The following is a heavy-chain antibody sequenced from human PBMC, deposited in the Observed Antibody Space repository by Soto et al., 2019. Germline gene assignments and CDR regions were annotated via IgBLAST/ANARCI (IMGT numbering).Heavy chain of an antibody. V-gene: IGHV3-23*01. CDR2: ISGSGGST. J-gene: IGHJ4*02. D-gene: IGHD4-17*01. CDR1: GFTFSSYA. Sequence: GGSLRLSCAASGFTFSSYAMSWVRQAPGKGLEWVSAISGSGGSTYYADSVKGRFTISRDNSKNTLYLQMNSLRAEDTAVYYCARDRASYGPKSHYFDYWGQGTLVTVSS. CDR3: ARDRASYGPKSHYFDY.